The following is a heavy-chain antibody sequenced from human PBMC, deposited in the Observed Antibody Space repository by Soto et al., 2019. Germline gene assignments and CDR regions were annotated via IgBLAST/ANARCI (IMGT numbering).Heavy chain of an antibody. CDR1: GYSFTSYW. CDR3: ARSDYDPYYYYGMDV. V-gene: IGHV5-51*01. Sequence: PGETLKISCKGSGYSFTSYWIGWVRQMPGKGLEWMGIIYPGDSDTRYSPSFQGQVTISADKSISTAYLQWSSLKASDTAMYYCARSDYDPYYYYGMDVWGQGTTVTVSS. D-gene: IGHD5-12*01. J-gene: IGHJ6*02. CDR2: IYPGDSDT.